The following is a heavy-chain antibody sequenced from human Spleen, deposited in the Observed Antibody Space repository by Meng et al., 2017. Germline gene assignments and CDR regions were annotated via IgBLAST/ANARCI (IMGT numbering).Heavy chain of an antibody. CDR2: ISGSGSSP. Sequence: GESLKISCAASGFTFSSYAMSWVRQAPGKGLEWVSAISGSGSSPYYADSVKGRFTISRDNSKNTLYLQMNSLRDEDTAVYYCARGQCTPLDSHDGIDVWGQGTTVTVSS. CDR1: GFTFSSYA. J-gene: IGHJ6*02. D-gene: IGHD3/OR15-3a*01. V-gene: IGHV3-23*01. CDR3: ARGQCTPLDSHDGIDV.